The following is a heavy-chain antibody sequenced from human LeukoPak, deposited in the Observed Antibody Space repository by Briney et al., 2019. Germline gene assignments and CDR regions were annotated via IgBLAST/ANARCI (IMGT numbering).Heavy chain of an antibody. CDR1: GGSISSYY. CDR2: VYFSGNS. J-gene: IGHJ6*03. Sequence: SETLSLTCTVSGGSISSYYWSWIRQPPGKGLEWIGSVYFSGNSYINPSLKSRVTISADTSKNQFSLKLSSVTAADTAVYYCAREGGSSSWYYYYYMDVWGKGTTVTVSS. V-gene: IGHV4-59*12. CDR3: AREGGSSSWYYYYYMDV. D-gene: IGHD6-13*01.